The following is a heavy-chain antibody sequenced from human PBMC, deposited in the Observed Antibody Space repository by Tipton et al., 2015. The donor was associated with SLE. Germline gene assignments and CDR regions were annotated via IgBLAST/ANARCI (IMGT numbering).Heavy chain of an antibody. Sequence: TLSLTCTVSGGSISSSSYYWGWIRQPPGKGLEWIGYIYYSGSTYYNPSLKSRVTISVDTSKNQFSLKLSSVTAADTAVYYCAREWEPYYYYYYMDVWGKGTTVTVSS. D-gene: IGHD1-26*01. CDR1: GGSISSSSYY. CDR2: IYYSGST. J-gene: IGHJ6*03. CDR3: AREWEPYYYYYYMDV. V-gene: IGHV4-31*03.